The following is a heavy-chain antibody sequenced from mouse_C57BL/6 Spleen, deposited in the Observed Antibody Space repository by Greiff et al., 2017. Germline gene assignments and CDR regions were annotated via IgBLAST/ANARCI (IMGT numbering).Heavy chain of an antibody. CDR2: IDLANGNT. J-gene: IGHJ4*01. V-gene: IGHV14-3*01. CDR1: GFNIKNTY. Sequence: VQLQQSVAELVRPGASVKLSCTASGFNIKNTYMHWVKQRPEQGLEWIGRIDLANGNTKYAPKFQGKATITADTTSNTAYLQLSSLTSEDTAIYYGATYYYCSSPCYAMDYWGQGTSVTVSS. D-gene: IGHD1-1*01. CDR3: ATYYYCSSPCYAMDY.